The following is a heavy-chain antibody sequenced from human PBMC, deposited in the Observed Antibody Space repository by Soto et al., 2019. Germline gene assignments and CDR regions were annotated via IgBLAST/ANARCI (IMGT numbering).Heavy chain of an antibody. CDR2: LNTYGNT. CDR1: GGSMSSYL. CDR3: GRESGETWDYEAS. Sequence: SETLSLTCTVAGGSMSSYLWILIRQPAGKGLEWIGRLNTYGNTHYNPSLKSRVTVSVDTSRNQFFLTLRSVTAADSAVYHCGRESGETWDYEASWGHGTPVTVS. D-gene: IGHD1-7*01. V-gene: IGHV4-4*07. J-gene: IGHJ5*01.